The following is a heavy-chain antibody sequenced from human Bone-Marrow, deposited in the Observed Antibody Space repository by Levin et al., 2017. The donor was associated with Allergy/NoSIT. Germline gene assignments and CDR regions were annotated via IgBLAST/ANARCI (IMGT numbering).Heavy chain of an antibody. V-gene: IGHV4-30-2*01. CDR1: GGSISTSGYS. Sequence: SQTLSLTCAVSGGSISTSGYSWSWIRQPPGKGLEWIGYIYHIGRTYYNPSLKSRVTISIDRSKNQFSLSLTSVTAADTAVYYCASGRVLTGDFDRWGQGTLVTVSS. D-gene: IGHD7-27*01. CDR3: ASGRVLTGDFDR. CDR2: IYHIGRT. J-gene: IGHJ4*02.